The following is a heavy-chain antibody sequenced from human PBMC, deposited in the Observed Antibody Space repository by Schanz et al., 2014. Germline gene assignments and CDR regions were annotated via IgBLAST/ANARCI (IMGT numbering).Heavy chain of an antibody. Sequence: QVQLQQWGAGLLKPSETLSLTCAVYGGSFSGYYWSWIRQPPGKGLEWIAEINHGGSTNYNPSLKSRVTISVDTSKNQFSLKLRSVTAADTAVYYCARAARRTRVVPLYLDYWGQGTLVTVSS. J-gene: IGHJ4*02. CDR3: ARAARRTRVVPLYLDY. CDR2: INHGGST. V-gene: IGHV4-34*01. D-gene: IGHD2-2*01. CDR1: GGSFSGYY.